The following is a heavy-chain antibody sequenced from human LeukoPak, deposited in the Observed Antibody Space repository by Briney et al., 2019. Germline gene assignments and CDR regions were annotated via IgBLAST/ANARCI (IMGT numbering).Heavy chain of an antibody. V-gene: IGHV3-7*01. D-gene: IGHD2-2*01. CDR3: ARDDCSSISCYHNWFDP. CDR1: GFTFSSYW. Sequence: GGSLRLSCAASGFTFSSYWMSWVRQAPGKGLEWVANIKEDGSEKYYVDSLKGRFTISRDNAKNSLYLQMNSLRAEDTAVYYCARDDCSSISCYHNWFDPWGQGTLVTVSS. J-gene: IGHJ5*02. CDR2: IKEDGSEK.